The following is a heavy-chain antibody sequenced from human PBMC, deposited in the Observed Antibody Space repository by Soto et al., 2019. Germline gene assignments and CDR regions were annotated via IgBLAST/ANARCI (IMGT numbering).Heavy chain of an antibody. CDR3: ARGGIAEAGTPNTDAFDI. J-gene: IGHJ3*02. Sequence: ASVKVSCKASGYTFTSYDINWVRQATGQGLEWMGWMNHNSGNTGYAQKFQGRETMTRKTTISPAYMELSSLRSEDNAVDYCARGGIAEAGTPNTDAFDIWGQGTMVTVSS. D-gene: IGHD6-13*01. CDR1: GYTFTSYD. V-gene: IGHV1-8*01. CDR2: MNHNSGNT.